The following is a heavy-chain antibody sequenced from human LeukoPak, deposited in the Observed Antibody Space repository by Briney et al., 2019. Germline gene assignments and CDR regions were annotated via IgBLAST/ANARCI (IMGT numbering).Heavy chain of an antibody. CDR3: ARGRGLMVYARSPPDY. Sequence: SETLSLTCTVSGGSISSYYWSWIRQPPGKGLEWIGYIYYSGSTNYNPSLKSRVTISVDTSKNQFSLKLSSVTAADTAVYYCARGRGLMVYARSPPDYWGQGTLVTVSS. J-gene: IGHJ4*02. CDR1: GGSISSYY. V-gene: IGHV4-59*12. CDR2: IYYSGST. D-gene: IGHD2-8*01.